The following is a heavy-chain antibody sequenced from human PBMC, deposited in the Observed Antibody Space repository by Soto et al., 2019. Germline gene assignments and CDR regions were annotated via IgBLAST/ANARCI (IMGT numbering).Heavy chain of an antibody. D-gene: IGHD3-22*01. CDR2: ISAHTGSS. CDR1: GYTFTSSC. V-gene: IGHV1-18*01. Sequence: QVQLVQSGAEVKKPGASVKVSCKASGYTFTSSCMSWVRQAPGQGLEWMGWISAHTGSSEYAQRFQGRVTMTTARSTSTASMELRSLRSDAAAVSYCARAFFYQGSDSRGYSFDAFDFWGPGTLVTVSS. CDR3: ARAFFYQGSDSRGYSFDAFDF. J-gene: IGHJ3*01.